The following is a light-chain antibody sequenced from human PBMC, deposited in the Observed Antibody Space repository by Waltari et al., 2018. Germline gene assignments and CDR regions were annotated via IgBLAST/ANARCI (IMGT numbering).Light chain of an antibody. CDR2: DVS. V-gene: IGLV2-14*01. CDR3: SSYTSSSTWV. J-gene: IGLJ3*02. CDR1: SSDAGGYNS. Sequence: QSALTQPASVSGSPGQSITISRTGTSSDAGGYNSVSWSQQHPGKAPKLTISDVSKRPSGVSNRFTGSKSDNTASLTISGLQAEDEADYYCSSYTSSSTWVFGGGTKLTVL.